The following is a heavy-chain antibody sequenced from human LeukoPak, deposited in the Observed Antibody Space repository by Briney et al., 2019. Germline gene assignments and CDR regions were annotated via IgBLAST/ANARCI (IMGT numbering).Heavy chain of an antibody. CDR1: GFTFSNAW. CDR2: IRSKAYGGTT. Sequence: PGGSLRLSCAASGFTFSNAWVSWVRQAPGKGLEWVGFIRSKAYGGTTEYAASVKGRFTISRDDSKSIAYLQMNSLKTEDTAVYYCTRDPDLEYCSGGSCYYFDYWGQGTLVTVSS. J-gene: IGHJ4*02. V-gene: IGHV3-49*04. CDR3: TRDPDLEYCSGGSCYYFDY. D-gene: IGHD2-15*01.